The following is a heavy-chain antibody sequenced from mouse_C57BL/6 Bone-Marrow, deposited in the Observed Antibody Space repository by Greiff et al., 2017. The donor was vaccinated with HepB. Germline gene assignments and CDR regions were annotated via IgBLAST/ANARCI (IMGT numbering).Heavy chain of an antibody. J-gene: IGHJ4*01. Sequence: VQLQQSGPELVKPGASVKISCKASGYTFTDYYMNWVKQSHGKSLEWIGDINPNNGGTSYNQKFKGKATLTVDKSSSTAYMELRSLTSEDSAVYYCARKIRGYGNYVIYAMDYWGQGTSVTVSS. V-gene: IGHV1-26*01. CDR2: INPNNGGT. CDR3: ARKIRGYGNYVIYAMDY. CDR1: GYTFTDYY. D-gene: IGHD2-1*01.